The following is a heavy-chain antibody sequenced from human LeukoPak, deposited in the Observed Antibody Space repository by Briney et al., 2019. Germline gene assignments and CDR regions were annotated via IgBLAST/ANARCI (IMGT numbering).Heavy chain of an antibody. J-gene: IGHJ4*02. CDR3: ARLKQLDIDY. CDR2: IYTSGST. V-gene: IGHV4-4*07. CDR1: VGSIRNYY. D-gene: IGHD6-6*01. Sequence: SETLSLTCTVSVGSIRNYYWSWIRQPAGKGLEWIGRIYTSGSTNYNPSLKSRVTISIDKSKNQFSLKLTSVTAADAAVYYCARLKQLDIDYWGQGTLVTVSS.